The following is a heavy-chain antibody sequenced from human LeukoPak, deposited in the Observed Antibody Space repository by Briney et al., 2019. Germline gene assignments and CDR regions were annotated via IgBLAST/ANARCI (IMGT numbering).Heavy chain of an antibody. J-gene: IGHJ4*02. CDR2: ISSSSSYI. CDR1: GFTFSSYS. Sequence: GGSLRLSCAASGFTFSSYSMNWVRQAPGKGLEGVSSISSSSSYIYYADSVKGRFTISRDNAKNSLYLQMNSLRAEDTAVYYCVPLFRCSSTSCYADFDYWGQGTLVTVSS. V-gene: IGHV3-21*01. D-gene: IGHD2-2*01. CDR3: VPLFRCSSTSCYADFDY.